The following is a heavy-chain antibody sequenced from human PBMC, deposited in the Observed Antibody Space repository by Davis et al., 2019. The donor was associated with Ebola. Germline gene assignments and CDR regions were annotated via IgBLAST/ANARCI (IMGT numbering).Heavy chain of an antibody. D-gene: IGHD3-3*01. CDR1: GFSFSSYS. J-gene: IGHJ6*04. CDR2: ISNSGSTI. V-gene: IGHV3-48*04. Sequence: GESLKIPCAASGFSFSSYSMNWVRQAPGKGLEWLSYISNSGSTIYYADSVKGRFTISRDNAKNSLYLQMNSLRAEDTAVYYCAKGSVTIFGVAPDYYGMDVWGKGTTVTVSS. CDR3: AKGSVTIFGVAPDYYGMDV.